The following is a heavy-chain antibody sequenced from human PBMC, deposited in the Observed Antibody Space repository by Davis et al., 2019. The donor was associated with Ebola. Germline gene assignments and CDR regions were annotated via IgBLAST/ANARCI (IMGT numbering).Heavy chain of an antibody. D-gene: IGHD4-11*01. V-gene: IGHV3-74*01. CDR2: IDKDGSSV. CDR1: GFTFSRYW. CDR3: GRYRPWTTESTTVVSDC. Sequence: PGGSLRLSCAASGFTFSRYWMHWVRQTPGKGLVWVSRIDKDGSSVSYADSVKGRFTISRDNAKNTLYLQMNSLGAEDTAVYYCGRYRPWTTESTTVVSDCWGQGTLVTVSS. J-gene: IGHJ4*02.